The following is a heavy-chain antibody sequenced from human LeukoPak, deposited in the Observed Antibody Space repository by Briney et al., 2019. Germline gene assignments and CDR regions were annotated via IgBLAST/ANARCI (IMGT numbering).Heavy chain of an antibody. D-gene: IGHD3-3*01. J-gene: IGHJ4*02. V-gene: IGHV3-11*01. CDR2: ISGSAGTI. Sequence: GGSLRLSCVASGFTFSDYYMSWIRQAPGKGLEWVSYISGSAGTIYYADSVKGRFTISRDNAKNSLYLQMNSLRAEDTALYYCAKDSGNYDFWSGYDSSEFDYWGQGTLVTVSS. CDR1: GFTFSDYY. CDR3: AKDSGNYDFWSGYDSSEFDY.